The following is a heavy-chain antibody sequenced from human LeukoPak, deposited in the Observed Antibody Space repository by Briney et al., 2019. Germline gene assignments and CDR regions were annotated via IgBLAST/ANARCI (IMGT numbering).Heavy chain of an antibody. CDR3: AKDKSSSWYGEVDY. Sequence: PGTSLRLSCTASGFNFGIYGMHWVRQAPGKGLEWVAVISYDGSNKYYADSVKGRFTISRDNSKNTLYLQMNSLRAEDTAVYYCAKDKSSSWYGEVDYWGQGTLVTVSS. J-gene: IGHJ4*02. CDR1: GFNFGIYG. V-gene: IGHV3-30*18. CDR2: ISYDGSNK. D-gene: IGHD6-13*01.